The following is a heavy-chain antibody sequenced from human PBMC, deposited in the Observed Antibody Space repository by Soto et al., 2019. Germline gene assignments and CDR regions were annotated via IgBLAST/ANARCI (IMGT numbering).Heavy chain of an antibody. D-gene: IGHD6-19*01. CDR2: IYWDDDK. CDR3: AHRQVAGGYWYFDL. CDR1: GFSLSTSGVG. Sequence: QITLKESGPTLVKPTQTLTLTCTFSGFSLSTSGVGVGWIRQPPGKALEWLALIYWDDDKRYSPSLKSRLTITKDTSKNQVVLPMTNMDPVDTATYYCAHRQVAGGYWYFDLWGRGTLVTVSS. J-gene: IGHJ2*01. V-gene: IGHV2-5*02.